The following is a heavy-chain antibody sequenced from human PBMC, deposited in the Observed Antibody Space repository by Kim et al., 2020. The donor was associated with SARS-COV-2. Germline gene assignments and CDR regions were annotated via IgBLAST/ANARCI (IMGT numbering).Heavy chain of an antibody. Sequence: KFYVDSVEGRFTVSRDNAKNSVYLQMNGLSAEDTAVYYCARDDGFRSIDHWGQGTLVTVSS. D-gene: IGHD6-25*01. CDR2: K. J-gene: IGHJ4*02. V-gene: IGHV3-7*01. CDR3: ARDDGFRSIDH.